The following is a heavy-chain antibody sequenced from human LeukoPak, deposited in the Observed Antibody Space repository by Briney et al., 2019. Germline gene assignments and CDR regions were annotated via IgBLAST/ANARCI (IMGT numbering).Heavy chain of an antibody. J-gene: IGHJ6*02. CDR1: GFTFSSYA. CDR2: ISYDGSNK. CDR3: ARGSSSPYYYYGMDV. D-gene: IGHD6-6*01. Sequence: SGGSLRLSCAASGFTFSSYAMHWVRQAPGKGLEWVAVISYDGSNKYYADSVKGRFTISRDNSKNTLYLQMNSLRAEDTAVYYCARGSSSPYYYYGMDVWGQGTTVTVSS. V-gene: IGHV3-30-3*01.